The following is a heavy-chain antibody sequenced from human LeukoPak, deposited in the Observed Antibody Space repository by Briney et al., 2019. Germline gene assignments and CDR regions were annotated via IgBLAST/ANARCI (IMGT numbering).Heavy chain of an antibody. Sequence: GGSLRLSCAASGFTVSSNYMSWVRKAPGKGLEWVSVIYSGGSTYYADSVKGRFTISRDNSKNTLYLQMNSLRAEDTAVYYCARLDDMAFDYWGQGTLVTVSS. CDR2: IYSGGST. V-gene: IGHV3-53*01. D-gene: IGHD3-22*01. J-gene: IGHJ4*02. CDR3: ARLDDMAFDY. CDR1: GFTVSSNY.